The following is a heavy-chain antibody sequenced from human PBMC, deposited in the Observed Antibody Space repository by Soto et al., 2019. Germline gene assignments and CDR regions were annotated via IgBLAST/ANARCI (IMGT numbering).Heavy chain of an antibody. CDR2: ISYDGSNK. V-gene: IGHV3-30-3*01. Sequence: GGSLRLSCAASGFTFSSYAMHWVRQAPGKGLEWVAVISYDGSNKYYADSVKGRFTISRDNSKNTLYLQMNSLRAEDTAVYYCARDGYCSGGSCLSVDYWGQGTLVTSPQ. CDR3: ARDGYCSGGSCLSVDY. J-gene: IGHJ4*02. CDR1: GFTFSSYA. D-gene: IGHD2-15*01.